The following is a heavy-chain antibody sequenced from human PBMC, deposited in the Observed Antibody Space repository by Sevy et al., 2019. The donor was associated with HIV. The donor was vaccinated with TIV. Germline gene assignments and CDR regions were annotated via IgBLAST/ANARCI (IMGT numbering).Heavy chain of an antibody. D-gene: IGHD3-22*01. CDR2: INWKTDNV. J-gene: IGHJ3*02. Sequence: GGSLRLSCAASGFTFDDYAMSWVRQAPGKGWEWVSAINWKTDNVGYEDSVKGRFTISRDNAKRSLYLQMNSLRPEDTALYHCARNTYYLDSTGFGAFDIWGQGIMVTVSS. V-gene: IGHV3-20*01. CDR3: ARNTYYLDSTGFGAFDI. CDR1: GFTFDDYA.